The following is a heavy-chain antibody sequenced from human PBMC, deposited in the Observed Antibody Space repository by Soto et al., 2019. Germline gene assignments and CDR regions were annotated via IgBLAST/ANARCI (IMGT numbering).Heavy chain of an antibody. CDR2: IYWDDDK. V-gene: IGHV2-5*02. CDR3: VHLLTGGRFDS. D-gene: IGHD3-16*01. J-gene: IGHJ4*02. Sequence: QITLKESGPSLVKPTETLTLTCTFSGFSLSSSGVGVAWIRQPPGKPLEWLALIYWDDDKYTSPSLKSRLTSPKDTSKNQVVLLMTNMDPVDTATYFCVHLLTGGRFDSWGQGTLVTVSS. CDR1: GFSLSSSGVG.